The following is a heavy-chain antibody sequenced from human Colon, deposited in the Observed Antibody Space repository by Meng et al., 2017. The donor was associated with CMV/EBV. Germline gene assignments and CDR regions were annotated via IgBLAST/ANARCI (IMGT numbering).Heavy chain of an antibody. V-gene: IGHV1-2*02. J-gene: IGHJ4*02. D-gene: IGHD2-2*01. CDR1: GYTFTGYY. CDR3: ARGYCTTTSCYAVFDY. CDR2: INPNSGGT. Sequence: ASVKVSCKASGYTFTGYYMHWVRQAPGQGLEWMGWINPNSGGTKYEQKFQGRVTMTRDTSISAAYMELSRLSSDDTAVYYCARGYCTTTSCYAVFDYWGQGTLVTVSS.